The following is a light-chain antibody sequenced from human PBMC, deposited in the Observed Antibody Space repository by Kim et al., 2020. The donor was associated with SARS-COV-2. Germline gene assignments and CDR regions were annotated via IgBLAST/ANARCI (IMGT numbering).Light chain of an antibody. CDR2: EVS. CDR3: CTCAGSSTFDVV. V-gene: IGLV2-23*02. Sequence: FTLYWTETSRDAGSYNLVSWYQQHPGKTPKLMVYEVSKRPSGVSNRFSGSKSGHTASLTISGLQAEDEADYYCCTCAGSSTFDVVFGGGTQLTVL. J-gene: IGLJ2*01. CDR1: SRDAGSYNL.